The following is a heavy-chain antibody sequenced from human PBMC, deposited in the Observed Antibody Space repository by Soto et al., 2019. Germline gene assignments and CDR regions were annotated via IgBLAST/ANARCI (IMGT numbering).Heavy chain of an antibody. D-gene: IGHD3-22*01. CDR2: IYYSGST. Sequence: SETLSLTCTVSGGSISSYYWSWIRQPPGKGLEWIGYIYYSGSTNYNPSLKSRVTISVDTSKNQFSLKLSSVTAADTAVYYCAGGYYDSSGYHNFDYWGQGTLVTVSS. CDR1: GGSISSYY. J-gene: IGHJ4*02. CDR3: AGGYYDSSGYHNFDY. V-gene: IGHV4-59*08.